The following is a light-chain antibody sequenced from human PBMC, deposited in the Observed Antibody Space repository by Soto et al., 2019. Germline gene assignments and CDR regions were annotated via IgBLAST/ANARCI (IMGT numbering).Light chain of an antibody. V-gene: IGKV3-11*01. CDR2: DAS. CDR3: QQRSGWPLT. J-gene: IGKJ4*01. Sequence: EIVLTQSRATLSLSPGERAALSCRASQGVGRFLAWYQQKPGQAPRLLIYDASNRATGIPARFSGSGSETDFTLVIDNLEPEDFAVYYCQQRSGWPLTFGGGTKVEIK. CDR1: QGVGRF.